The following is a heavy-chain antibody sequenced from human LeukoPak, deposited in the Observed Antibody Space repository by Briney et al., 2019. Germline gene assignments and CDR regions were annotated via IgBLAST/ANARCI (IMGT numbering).Heavy chain of an antibody. CDR1: GFTFSSYS. J-gene: IGHJ4*02. CDR3: AKDLGSGYYNY. D-gene: IGHD3-22*01. CDR2: ISSSSSYI. V-gene: IGHV3-21*01. Sequence: GGSLRLSCAASGFTFSSYSMNWVRQAPGKGLEWVSSISSSSSYIYYADSVKGRFTISRDNSKNTLYLQMNSLRAEDTAVYYCAKDLGSGYYNYWGQGTLVTVSS.